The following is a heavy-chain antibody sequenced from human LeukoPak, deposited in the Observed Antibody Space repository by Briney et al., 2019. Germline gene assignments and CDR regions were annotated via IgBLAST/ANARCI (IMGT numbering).Heavy chain of an antibody. Sequence: GDSLKISCKVSGYSFTTSWIGWVRQMPGKGLEWMGIIYPGDSDTRYSPSFQGQVTISADKSISTVYLQWSSLKASDTAMYYCARHYYYGSGTYASDIWGQGTMVTVSS. CDR2: IYPGDSDT. CDR3: ARHYYYGSGTYASDI. J-gene: IGHJ3*02. V-gene: IGHV5-51*01. CDR1: GYSFTTSW. D-gene: IGHD3-10*01.